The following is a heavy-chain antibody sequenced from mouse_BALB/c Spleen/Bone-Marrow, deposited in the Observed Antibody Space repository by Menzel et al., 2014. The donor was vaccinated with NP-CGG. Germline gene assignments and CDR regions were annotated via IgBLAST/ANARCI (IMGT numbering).Heavy chain of an antibody. Sequence: EVQVVESGGGLVQPGGSLRLSCATSGFTFTDYYMSWVRQPPGKALEWLGFIRNKANGYTTEYSASVKGRFTISRDNSQSILYPQMNTLRAEDSATYYCARDYGNYVRFAYWGQGTLVTVSA. V-gene: IGHV7-3*02. J-gene: IGHJ3*01. CDR3: ARDYGNYVRFAY. CDR1: GFTFTDYY. D-gene: IGHD2-1*01. CDR2: IRNKANGYTT.